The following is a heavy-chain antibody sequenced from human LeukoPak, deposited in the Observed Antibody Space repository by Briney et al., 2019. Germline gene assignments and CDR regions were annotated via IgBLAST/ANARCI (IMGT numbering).Heavy chain of an antibody. D-gene: IGHD6-19*01. Sequence: GASVKVSCKTSGYTFTSYGISWVRQAPGQGLEWMGRIIPIFGTANYAQKFQGRVTITTDESTSTAYMELSSLRSEDTAVYYCARRGWPGWFDPWGQGTLVTVSS. V-gene: IGHV1-69*05. CDR1: GYTFTSYG. CDR3: ARRGWPGWFDP. J-gene: IGHJ5*02. CDR2: IIPIFGTA.